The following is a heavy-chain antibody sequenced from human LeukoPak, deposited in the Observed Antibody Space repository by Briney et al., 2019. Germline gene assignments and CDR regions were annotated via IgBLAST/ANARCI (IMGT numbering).Heavy chain of an antibody. CDR3: TTNGKYSGVGRLWFDP. D-gene: IGHD6-19*01. CDR2: LTTNNDDGTP. V-gene: IGHV3-15*01. CDR1: GLSLKTAW. J-gene: IGHJ5*02. Sequence: GGSLRLSCAVSGLSLKTAWMTWVRQVPGKGLEWVGRLTTNNDDGTPDYAASVKGRFIISKDDSKNTLYLQMNNLKTEDTAIYYCTTNGKYSGVGRLWFDPWGQGTLVTVSS.